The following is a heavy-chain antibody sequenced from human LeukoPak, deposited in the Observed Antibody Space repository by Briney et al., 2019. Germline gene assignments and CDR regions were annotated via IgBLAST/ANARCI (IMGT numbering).Heavy chain of an antibody. J-gene: IGHJ3*01. D-gene: IGHD2-21*02. CDR2: ITSSSSYI. V-gene: IGHV3-21*01. Sequence: GGSLRLSCASSGFTFSAYHMNWVRQAPGKGLEWVSSITSSSSYIYYADSVKGRFTISRDNAKNSLYLQMNSLRAEDTAVYYCARASSSDRGDLWGQGTMVTVSS. CDR3: ARASSSDRGDL. CDR1: GFTFSAYH.